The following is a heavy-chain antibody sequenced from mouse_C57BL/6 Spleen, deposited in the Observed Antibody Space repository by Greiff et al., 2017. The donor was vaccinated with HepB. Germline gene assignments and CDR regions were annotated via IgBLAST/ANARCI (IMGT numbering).Heavy chain of an antibody. D-gene: IGHD2-5*01. CDR1: GFTFSSYA. J-gene: IGHJ4*01. CDR2: ISDGGSYT. V-gene: IGHV5-4*03. CDR3: ASYYSNPYAMDY. Sequence: EVKLMESGGGLVKPGGSLKLSCAASGFTFSSYAMSWVRQTPEKRLEWVATISDGGSYTYYPDNVKGRFTISRDNAKNNLYLQMSHLKSEDTAMYYCASYYSNPYAMDYWGQGTSVTVSS.